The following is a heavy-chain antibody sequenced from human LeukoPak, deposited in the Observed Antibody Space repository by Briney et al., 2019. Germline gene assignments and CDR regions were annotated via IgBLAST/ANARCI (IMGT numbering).Heavy chain of an antibody. CDR3: ARVLYYYDSSGYYPEAFDI. CDR2: INHSGST. D-gene: IGHD3-22*01. CDR1: GGSFSGYY. V-gene: IGHV4-34*01. J-gene: IGHJ3*02. Sequence: SETLSLTCAVYGGSFSGYYWSWIRQPPGKGLEWIGEINHSGSTNYNPSLKSRVTISVDTSKNQFSLKLSSVTAADTAVYYCARVLYYYDSSGYYPEAFDIWGQGTMVAVSS.